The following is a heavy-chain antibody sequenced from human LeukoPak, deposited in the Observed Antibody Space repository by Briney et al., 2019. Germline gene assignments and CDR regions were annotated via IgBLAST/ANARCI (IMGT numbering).Heavy chain of an antibody. V-gene: IGHV3-23*01. J-gene: IGHJ3*02. Sequence: PGGSLRLSCAASGFTFSDYTMNWVRQAPGKGLEWVSAISGSGGSTYYADSVKGRFTISRDNSKNTLYLQMNSLRAEDTAVYYCAKRIDVLLWFGEKSDAFDIWGQGTMVTVSS. CDR3: AKRIDVLLWFGEKSDAFDI. D-gene: IGHD3-10*01. CDR1: GFTFSDYT. CDR2: ISGSGGST.